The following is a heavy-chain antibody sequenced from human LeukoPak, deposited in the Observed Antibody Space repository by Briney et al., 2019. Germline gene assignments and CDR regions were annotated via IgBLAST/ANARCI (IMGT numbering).Heavy chain of an antibody. V-gene: IGHV3-21*01. CDR1: GFTFSSYS. Sequence: GGSLSLSCAAYGFTFSSYSMNWVRQPPGKGLEWVSSISRSSSYIYYADSVKGRFTIARDNAKNSLYLQMNSLRAEDTAVYYCARDPGYSSGWYPDYWGQGTLVTVSS. J-gene: IGHJ4*02. CDR3: ARDPGYSSGWYPDY. D-gene: IGHD6-19*01. CDR2: ISRSSSYI.